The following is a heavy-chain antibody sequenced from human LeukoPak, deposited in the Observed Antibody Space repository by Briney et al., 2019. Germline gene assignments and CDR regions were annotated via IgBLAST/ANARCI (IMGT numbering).Heavy chain of an antibody. D-gene: IGHD2-2*02. CDR2: IKSGGSST. CDR3: ARSYKADY. CDR1: GFTFSSYW. Sequence: GGSLRLSCAASGFTFSSYWMHWVRQAPGKGLVWVSRIKSGGSSTNYADSVKGRFTISRDNAKNTLYLQMNSLRAEDTAVYYCARSYKADYWGQGTLVTVSS. J-gene: IGHJ4*02. V-gene: IGHV3-74*01.